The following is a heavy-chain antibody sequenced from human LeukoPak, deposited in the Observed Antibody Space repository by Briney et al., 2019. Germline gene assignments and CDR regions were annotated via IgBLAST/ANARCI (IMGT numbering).Heavy chain of an antibody. Sequence: NPSETLSLTCAVYGGSFSGYYWSWIRQPPGKGLEWIGEINHSGSTNYNPSLKSRVTMSVDTSKNQFSLKLSSVTAADTAVYYCARDGGYYYYYGMDVWGQGTTVTVSS. CDR3: ARDGGYYYYYGMDV. D-gene: IGHD3-3*01. CDR1: GGSFSGYY. V-gene: IGHV4-34*01. J-gene: IGHJ6*02. CDR2: INHSGST.